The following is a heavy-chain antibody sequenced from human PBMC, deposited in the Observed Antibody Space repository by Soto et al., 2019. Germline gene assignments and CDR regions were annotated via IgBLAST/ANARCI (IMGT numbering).Heavy chain of an antibody. CDR3: AKSAKNYYGSGTLTPGDY. D-gene: IGHD3-10*01. CDR2: ISYDGSNK. V-gene: IGHV3-30*18. Sequence: GGSLRLSCAASGFTFSSYGMHWVRQAPGKGLEWVAVISYDGSNKYYADSVKGRFTISRDNSKNTLYLQMNSLRAEDTAVYYCAKSAKNYYGSGTLTPGDYWGQGTLVTVSS. J-gene: IGHJ4*02. CDR1: GFTFSSYG.